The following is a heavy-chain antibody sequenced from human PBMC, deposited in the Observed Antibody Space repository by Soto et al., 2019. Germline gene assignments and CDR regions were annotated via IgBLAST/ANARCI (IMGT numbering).Heavy chain of an antibody. CDR3: APVPVPGNNNWFDP. J-gene: IGHJ5*02. V-gene: IGHV1-58*01. D-gene: IGHD6-19*01. CDR2: IVIGSGNT. Sequence: ASVKVSCKASGVTFSSSIVQWVRQARGQRLEWIGWIVIGSGNTNYAQKFHERVTISRDMSTSTAYMELNSLRSEDTAVYYCAPVPVPGNNNWFDPWGQGILVTVSS. CDR1: GVTFSSSI.